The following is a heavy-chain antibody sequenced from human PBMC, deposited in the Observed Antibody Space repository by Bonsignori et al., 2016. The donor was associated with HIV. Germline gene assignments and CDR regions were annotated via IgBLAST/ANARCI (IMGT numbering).Heavy chain of an antibody. V-gene: IGHV3-7*03. CDR3: ARDVRWTFDI. Sequence: WIRQPPGKGLEWVAKVNPDGGVKSYAGSVRGRFTISRDNARNSVLLQMNNVRVEDAAVYFCARDVRWTFDIWGQGRWSPSPQ. CDR2: VNPDGGVK. D-gene: IGHD1-1*01. J-gene: IGHJ3*02.